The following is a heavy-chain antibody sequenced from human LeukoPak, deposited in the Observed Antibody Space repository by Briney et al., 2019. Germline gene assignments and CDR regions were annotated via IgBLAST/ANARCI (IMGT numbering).Heavy chain of an antibody. CDR2: IFPIFGTA. V-gene: IGHV1-69*01. D-gene: IGHD1-26*01. Sequence: GSSVTVSCTASGGTFSSYAISWVRQAPGQGLEWMGGIFPIFGTANYAQKFQGRVTITADESTSTAYMELSSLRSEDTAVYYCARVGGSYSHHFDYWGQGTLVTVSS. CDR1: GGTFSSYA. CDR3: ARVGGSYSHHFDY. J-gene: IGHJ4*02.